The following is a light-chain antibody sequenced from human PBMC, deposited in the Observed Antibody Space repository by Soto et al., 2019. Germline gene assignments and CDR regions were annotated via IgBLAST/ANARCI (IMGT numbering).Light chain of an antibody. Sequence: DIQMTQSPSTLSASVGDRVTITCRASQSISSWLAWYQQKPGKAPNLLIYDASALESGVPSRFSGSGSGTEFTLTISSLQPDDFATYYCQQYMSYSFGQGTKVDIK. CDR3: QQYMSYS. CDR1: QSISSW. J-gene: IGKJ1*01. CDR2: DAS. V-gene: IGKV1-5*01.